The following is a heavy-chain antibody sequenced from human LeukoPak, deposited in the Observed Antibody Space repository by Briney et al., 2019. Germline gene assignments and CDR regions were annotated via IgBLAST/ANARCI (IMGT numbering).Heavy chain of an antibody. J-gene: IGHJ4*02. Sequence: GESLRLSCAASGFTFSSYAMSWVRQAPGKGLEWVSAISGSGGSTYYADSVKGRFTISRDNSKNTLYLQMNSLRAEDTAVYYCAKDRASSDSGWYLYYFDYWGQGTLVTVSS. D-gene: IGHD6-19*01. CDR1: GFTFSSYA. CDR3: AKDRASSDSGWYLYYFDY. CDR2: ISGSGGST. V-gene: IGHV3-23*01.